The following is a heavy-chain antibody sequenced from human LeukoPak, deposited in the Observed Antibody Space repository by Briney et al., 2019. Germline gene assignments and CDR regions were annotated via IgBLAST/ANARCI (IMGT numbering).Heavy chain of an antibody. CDR3: ARGYDFWSGLVGGWFDP. CDR2: IYSSGST. CDR1: GASISSDGYS. V-gene: IGHV4-30-4*07. Sequence: PSETLSLTCAVSGASISSDGYSWSWIQQPPGKGMECIGYIYSSGSTYYNPSLKSRVTISVDTSNNQFSLKLSSVTAADTAVYYCARGYDFWSGLVGGWFDPWGQGTLVTVSS. D-gene: IGHD3-3*01. J-gene: IGHJ5*02.